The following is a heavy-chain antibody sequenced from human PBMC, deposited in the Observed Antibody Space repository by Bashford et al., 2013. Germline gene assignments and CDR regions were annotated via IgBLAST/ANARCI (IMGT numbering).Heavy chain of an antibody. J-gene: IGHJ5*02. Sequence: ASVKVSCKASGYTFTGYYMHWVRQAPGQGLEWMGWINPNSGNTGYAQKFQGRVTMTRNTSMSTAYMELSSLKSDDTAVYYCAREGAGNSGWFDPWGQGTLVTVSS. CDR1: GYTFTGYY. D-gene: IGHD1-26*01. CDR3: AREGAGNSGWFDP. V-gene: IGHV1-8*02. CDR2: INPNSGNT.